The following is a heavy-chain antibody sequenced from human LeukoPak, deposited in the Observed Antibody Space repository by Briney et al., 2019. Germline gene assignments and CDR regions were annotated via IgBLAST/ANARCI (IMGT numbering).Heavy chain of an antibody. CDR3: ARAPRYCSGGSCYLDY. Sequence: GGSLRLSCAASGFTFSSYAMHWVRQAPGKGLEWVAVISYDGSNKYYADSVKGRFTISRDNSKNTLYLQMNSLRAEDTAVYYCARAPRYCSGGSCYLDYWGQGTLVTVSS. V-gene: IGHV3-30-3*01. D-gene: IGHD2-15*01. CDR2: ISYDGSNK. CDR1: GFTFSSYA. J-gene: IGHJ4*02.